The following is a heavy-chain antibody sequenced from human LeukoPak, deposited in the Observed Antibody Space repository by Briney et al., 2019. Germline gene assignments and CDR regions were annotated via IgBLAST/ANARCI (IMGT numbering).Heavy chain of an antibody. D-gene: IGHD3-22*01. CDR1: GGSISSSSYY. J-gene: IGHJ4*02. CDR3: ARHEDSSGYYVFDY. V-gene: IGHV4-39*01. CDR2: IYYSGST. Sequence: SETLSLTCTVSGGSISSSSYYWGWIRQPPGKGLEWIGSIYYSGSTYYNPSLKSRVTISVDTSKNQFSLKLSSVTAADTAVYYCARHEDSSGYYVFDYWGQGTLVTVSS.